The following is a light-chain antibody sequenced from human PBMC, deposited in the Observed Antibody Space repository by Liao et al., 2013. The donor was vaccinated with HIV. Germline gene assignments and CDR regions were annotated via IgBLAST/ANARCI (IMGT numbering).Light chain of an antibody. V-gene: IGLV3-1*01. J-gene: IGLJ1*01. CDR2: YDS. Sequence: SYELTQPPSVSVSPGQTASITCSGDKLGDKYACWYQQKPGQSPVLVIYYDSDRPSGIPERFSGSNSGNTATLTISGTQAMDEADYYCQAWDSSIFYVFGTGTKVTVL. CDR3: QAWDSSIFYV. CDR1: KLGDKY.